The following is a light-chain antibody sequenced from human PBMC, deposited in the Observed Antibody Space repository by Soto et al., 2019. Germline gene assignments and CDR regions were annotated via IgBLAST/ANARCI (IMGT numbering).Light chain of an antibody. CDR2: EVS. CDR1: SSDVGKYNY. V-gene: IGLV2-14*01. Sequence: QSALTQPASVSGSPGQSITISCTGTSSDVGKYNYVSWYQQHPAKAPKLMIFEVSNRPSGGSNRFSGSKSGNTASLTISGLQAEDEAEYYCSSYTGSSINTVVFGGGTKLTVL. J-gene: IGLJ2*01. CDR3: SSYTGSSINTVV.